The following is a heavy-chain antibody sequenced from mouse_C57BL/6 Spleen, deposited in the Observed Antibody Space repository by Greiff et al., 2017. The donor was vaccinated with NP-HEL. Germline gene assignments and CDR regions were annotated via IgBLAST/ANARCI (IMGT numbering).Heavy chain of an antibody. J-gene: IGHJ4*01. V-gene: IGHV5-16*01. Sequence: EVQVVESEGGLVQPGGSMKLSCTASGFTFSDYYMAWVRQAPEKGLEWVANINYDGSNNYYPDSLKGRFIISRDNAKNILYLHMSSLKSEDTATYYCARAGENTDYAMDYWGQGTSVTVSS. CDR3: ARAGENTDYAMDY. CDR1: GFTFSDYY. D-gene: IGHD5-1-1*01. CDR2: INYDGSNN.